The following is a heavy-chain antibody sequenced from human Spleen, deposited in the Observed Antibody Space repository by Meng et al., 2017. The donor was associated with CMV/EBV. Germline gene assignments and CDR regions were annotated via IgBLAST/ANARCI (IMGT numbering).Heavy chain of an antibody. CDR2: IWYDGSNK. CDR1: GFTFSSSG. D-gene: IGHD6-6*01. CDR3: AKEGSSSANGFDY. Sequence: AECGFTFSSSGMHWVRQAPGKGLGWVAVIWYDGSNKYYADSVKGRFTISRDNSKNTLYLQMNSLRAEDTAVYYCAKEGSSSANGFDYWGQGTLVTVSS. J-gene: IGHJ4*02. V-gene: IGHV3-33*06.